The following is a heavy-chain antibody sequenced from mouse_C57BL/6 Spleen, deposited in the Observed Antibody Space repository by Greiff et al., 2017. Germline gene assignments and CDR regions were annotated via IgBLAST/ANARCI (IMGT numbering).Heavy chain of an antibody. CDR2: ISSGGDYI. Sequence: EVQLVESGAGLVKPGGSLKLSCAASGFTFSSYAMSWVRQTPEKRLEWVAYISSGGDYIYYADTVKGRFTISRDNARNTLYLQMSSLKSEDTAMYYCTREDYGYYYFDYWGKGTTLTVSS. CDR3: TREDYGYYYFDY. D-gene: IGHD2-2*01. J-gene: IGHJ2*01. V-gene: IGHV5-9-1*02. CDR1: GFTFSSYA.